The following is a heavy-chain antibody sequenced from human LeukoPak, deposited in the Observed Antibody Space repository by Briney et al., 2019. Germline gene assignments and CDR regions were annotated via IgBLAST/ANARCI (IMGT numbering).Heavy chain of an antibody. CDR3: AKVPNDYSNYYFDY. Sequence: GRSLRLSCAASGLTFSSYAMHWVRQAPGKGLEWVAVISYDGSNKYYADSVKGRFTISRDNSKNTLYLQMNSLRAEDTAIYYCAKVPNDYSNYYFDYWGQGTLVTVSS. CDR2: ISYDGSNK. J-gene: IGHJ4*02. CDR1: GLTFSSYA. D-gene: IGHD4-11*01. V-gene: IGHV3-30*04.